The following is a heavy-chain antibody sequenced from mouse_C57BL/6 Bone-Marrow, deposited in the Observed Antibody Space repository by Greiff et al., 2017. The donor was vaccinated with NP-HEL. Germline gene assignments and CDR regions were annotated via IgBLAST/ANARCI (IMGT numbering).Heavy chain of an antibody. D-gene: IGHD1-1*01. Sequence: QVQLQQPGAELVKPGASVKMSCKASGYTFTSYWITWVKQRPGQGLEWIGDIYPGSGSTNYNEKFKSKATLTVDTSSSTAYMQLSSLTSEDSAVYYCARNHDGSTYFDYWGQGTTLTVSS. CDR2: IYPGSGST. CDR3: ARNHDGSTYFDY. J-gene: IGHJ2*01. CDR1: GYTFTSYW. V-gene: IGHV1-55*01.